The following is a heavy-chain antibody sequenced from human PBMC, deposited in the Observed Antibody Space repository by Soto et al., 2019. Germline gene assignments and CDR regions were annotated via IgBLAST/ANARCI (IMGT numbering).Heavy chain of an antibody. V-gene: IGHV1-8*01. CDR3: ARDLVMSHPEYCFDY. D-gene: IGHD2-8*01. J-gene: IGHJ4*02. CDR2: MNPNSGNT. CDR1: GYTFPSYD. Sequence: GASVKVSCKASGYTFPSYDINWVRQATAQGLEWMGWMNPNSGNTGYAQKFQGRVTITRDTSASTAYMELSSLRSEDTAVYYCARDLVMSHPEYCFDYWGQGTLVTVSS.